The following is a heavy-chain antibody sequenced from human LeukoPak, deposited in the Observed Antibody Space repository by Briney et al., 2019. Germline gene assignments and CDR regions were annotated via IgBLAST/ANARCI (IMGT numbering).Heavy chain of an antibody. CDR2: MNPHSGNT. V-gene: IGHV1-8*01. CDR1: GYTFTSYD. J-gene: IGHJ3*02. Sequence: ASVKVSCKASGYTFTSYDINWVRQANGQGLEWMGWMNPHSGNTGYAQKFQGRVTMTRNTSISTAYMELSSLRSEDTAVYYCARVGYDILTGSDAFDIWGQGTMVTVSS. D-gene: IGHD3-9*01. CDR3: ARVGYDILTGSDAFDI.